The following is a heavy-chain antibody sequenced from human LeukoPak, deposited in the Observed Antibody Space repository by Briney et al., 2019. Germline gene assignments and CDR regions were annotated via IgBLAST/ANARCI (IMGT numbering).Heavy chain of an antibody. CDR2: IYYSGST. V-gene: IGHV4-59*12. Sequence: SETLSLTCIVSGGSISSYYWSWIRQPPGKGLEWIGSIYYSGSTYYNPSLKSRVTISVDTSKNQFSLKLSSVTAADTAVYYCARESDLLVWGQGTLVTVSS. CDR1: GGSISSYY. CDR3: ARESDLLV. D-gene: IGHD2-21*01. J-gene: IGHJ4*02.